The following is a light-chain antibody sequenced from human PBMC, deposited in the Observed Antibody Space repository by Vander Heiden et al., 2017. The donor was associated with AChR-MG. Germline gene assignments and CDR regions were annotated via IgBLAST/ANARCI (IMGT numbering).Light chain of an antibody. Sequence: EIVLTHSPGTLSFSPGERATLSCRASQGVSSSYSAWYQQKPGQAPRLLIYGAADRATGSPDRFSGSGSGTDFTLTNSRLEPEDFAGYYCQQERTFGQGTKLEIK. V-gene: IGKV3-20*01. CDR3: QQERT. J-gene: IGKJ2*01. CDR2: GAA. CDR1: QGVSSSY.